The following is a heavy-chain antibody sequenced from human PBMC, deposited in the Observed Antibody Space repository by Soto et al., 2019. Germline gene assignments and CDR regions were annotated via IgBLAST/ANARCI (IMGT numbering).Heavy chain of an antibody. D-gene: IGHD3-3*01. Sequence: EVQLVESGGGLVQPGGSLRLSCAASGFTFSSYSMNWVRQAPGKGLEWVSYISSSSSTIYYADSVKGRFTISRDNAKNSLYLQMNSLGDEATAVYYCARNYDFWGGSLGYFELWGRGTLVTVSP. CDR2: ISSSSSTI. CDR1: GFTFSSYS. J-gene: IGHJ2*01. CDR3: ARNYDFWGGSLGYFEL. V-gene: IGHV3-48*02.